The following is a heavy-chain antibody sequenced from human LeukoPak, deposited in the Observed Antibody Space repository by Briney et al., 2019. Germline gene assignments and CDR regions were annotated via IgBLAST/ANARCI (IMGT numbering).Heavy chain of an antibody. CDR1: GFTFSSYG. D-gene: IGHD6-13*01. V-gene: IGHV3-30*03. CDR2: ISYDGSNK. Sequence: GRSLTLSCAASGFTFSSYGMHWVRQAPGKGLEWVAVISYDGSNKYYADSVKGRFTISRDNSKNTLYLQMNSLRAEDTAVYYCVAEFDYWGQGTLVTVSS. J-gene: IGHJ4*02. CDR3: VAEFDY.